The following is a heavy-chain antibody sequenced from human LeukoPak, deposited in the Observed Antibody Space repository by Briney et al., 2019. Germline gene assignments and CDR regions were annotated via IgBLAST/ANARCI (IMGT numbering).Heavy chain of an antibody. V-gene: IGHV3-30*02. Sequence: GGSLRLSCAASGFTFSSYGMHWVRQAPGKGLEWVSFIRYDGSIKYYADSVKGRFTISRDNSKNTLYVQMNDLRAEDTAVYYCSRGGYYNILTGFRGRILGFDYWGQGTLVTVSS. CDR3: SRGGYYNILTGFRGRILGFDY. D-gene: IGHD3-9*01. J-gene: IGHJ4*02. CDR2: IRYDGSIK. CDR1: GFTFSSYG.